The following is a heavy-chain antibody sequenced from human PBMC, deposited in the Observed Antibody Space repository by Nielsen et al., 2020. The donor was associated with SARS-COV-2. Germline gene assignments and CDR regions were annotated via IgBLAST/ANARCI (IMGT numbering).Heavy chain of an antibody. Sequence: GESLKISCKGSGYTFTSYYMHWVRQAPGQGLEWMGIINPSGGSTSYAQKFQGRVTMTRDTSTSTVYMELSSLRSEDTAVYYCARIKGSSVDYWGQGTLVTVSS. J-gene: IGHJ4*02. CDR1: GYTFTSYY. D-gene: IGHD6-6*01. CDR2: INPSGGST. CDR3: ARIKGSSVDY. V-gene: IGHV1-46*01.